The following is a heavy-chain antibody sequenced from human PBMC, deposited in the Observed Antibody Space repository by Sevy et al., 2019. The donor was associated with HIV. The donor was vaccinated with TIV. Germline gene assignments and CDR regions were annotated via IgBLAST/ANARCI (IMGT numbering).Heavy chain of an antibody. CDR1: GYTFTSYD. CDR3: AIYYYDSSGYYPQFDY. CDR2: MNPNSGNT. J-gene: IGHJ4*02. Sequence: ASVKVSCKASGYTFTSYDINWVRQATGQGLEWMGWMNPNSGNTGYAQKFQGGVTMTRNTSISTAYMELSSLRSEDTAVYYCAIYYYDSSGYYPQFDYWGQGTLVTVSS. V-gene: IGHV1-8*01. D-gene: IGHD3-22*01.